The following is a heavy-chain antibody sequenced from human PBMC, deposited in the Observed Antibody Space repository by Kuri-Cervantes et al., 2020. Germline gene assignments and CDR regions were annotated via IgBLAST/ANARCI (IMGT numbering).Heavy chain of an antibody. D-gene: IGHD5-12*01. CDR1: GYTFTSYD. J-gene: IGHJ3*02. Sequence: ASVKVSCKASGYTFTSYDINWVRQATGQGLEWMGWMNPNSGNTGYAQKFQGRVTMTRNTSISTAYMELSSLRSEDTAVYYCTRDLQDSYSGYFFDIWGQGTMVTVSS. CDR2: MNPNSGNT. V-gene: IGHV1-8*01. CDR3: TRDLQDSYSGYFFDI.